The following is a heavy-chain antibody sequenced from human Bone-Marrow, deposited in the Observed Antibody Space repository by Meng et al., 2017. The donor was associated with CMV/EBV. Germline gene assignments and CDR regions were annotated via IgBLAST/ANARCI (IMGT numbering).Heavy chain of an antibody. CDR1: GFKYDHYA. D-gene: IGHD3-16*01. V-gene: IGHV3-9*01. Sequence: SLKISCAASGFKYDHYAIHWVRQVPGKGLEWVSGINWDGTDIDYADSVRGRFTISRDNAKNSVYLQMNSLRPEDTALYYCTKGVYGGTCYFDFWGQGTLVTASS. CDR3: TKGVYGGTCYFDF. J-gene: IGHJ4*02. CDR2: INWDGTDI.